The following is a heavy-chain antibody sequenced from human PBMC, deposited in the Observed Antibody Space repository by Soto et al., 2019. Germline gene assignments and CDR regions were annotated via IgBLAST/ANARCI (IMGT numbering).Heavy chain of an antibody. CDR1: GDSFTNYA. D-gene: IGHD2-8*01. Sequence: QVLLVQSGAEMKQPGSSVSVSCKASGDSFTNYAFSWVLQAPGQGPEWLGGIILAMGTPHYSQRFQGRLTITAEESSSTVYRELGSLRLDDTAVYYCGRYCTNTKCRGGYYLDLWGQGALLTVSS. V-gene: IGHV1-69*01. J-gene: IGHJ5*02. CDR2: IILAMGTP. CDR3: GRYCTNTKCRGGYYLDL.